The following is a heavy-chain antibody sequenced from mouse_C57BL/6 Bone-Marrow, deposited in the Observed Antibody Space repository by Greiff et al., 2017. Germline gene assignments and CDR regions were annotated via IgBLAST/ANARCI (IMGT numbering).Heavy chain of an antibody. V-gene: IGHV1-4*01. CDR3: ARDTTVRCLDY. CDR2: INPSSGYT. CDR1: GYTFTSYT. J-gene: IGHJ2*01. Sequence: VQLQQSGAELARPGASVKMSCKASGYTFTSYTMHWVKQRTGQGLEWIGYINPSSGYTKYNQKFKDKATLTADKSSSTAYMQLSSLTSEDSAVYYCARDTTVRCLDYWGQGTTLTVSS. D-gene: IGHD1-1*01.